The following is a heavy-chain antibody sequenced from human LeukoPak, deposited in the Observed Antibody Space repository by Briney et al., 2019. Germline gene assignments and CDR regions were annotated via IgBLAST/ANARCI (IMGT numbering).Heavy chain of an antibody. J-gene: IGHJ4*02. CDR3: AKDAQRGFDYSNSLEY. D-gene: IGHD4-11*01. Sequence: GGSLRLSCAASGFIFNHHAMHWVRQAPGKGLEWVAVIWGDKSNRFYADSVRGRFTISRDDSRKTVYLQMERMSAEDTAIYYCAKDAQRGFDYSNSLEYWGQGALVTVAS. CDR1: GFIFNHHA. CDR2: IWGDKSNR. V-gene: IGHV3-33*06.